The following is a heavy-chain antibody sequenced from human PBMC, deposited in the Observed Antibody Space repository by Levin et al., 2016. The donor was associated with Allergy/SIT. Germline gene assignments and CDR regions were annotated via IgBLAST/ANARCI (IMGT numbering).Heavy chain of an antibody. J-gene: IGHJ3*02. V-gene: IGHV3-7*01. CDR2: IKEDGSEK. CDR3: ARVTSDRSRGDSSDI. D-gene: IGHD2-2*01. CDR1: GFTFRSYW. Sequence: GGSLRLSCAASGFTFRSYWMNWVRQAPGKGLEWVANIKEDGSEKNYVDSVKGRFTISRDNVKNSLNLQMNSLRAEDAAVYYCARVTSDRSRGDSSDIWGQGTMVTVSS.